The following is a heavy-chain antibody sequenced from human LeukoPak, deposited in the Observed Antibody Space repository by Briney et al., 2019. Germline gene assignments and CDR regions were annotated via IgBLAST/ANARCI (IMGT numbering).Heavy chain of an antibody. Sequence: GGSLRLSCAASGFTVSSNYMNWVRQAPGKGLEWVSGINWNGGSTGYADSVKGRFTISRDNAKNSLYLQMNSLRAEDTALYYCARRGYSYGYGYWGQGTLVTVSS. CDR2: INWNGGST. D-gene: IGHD5-18*01. V-gene: IGHV3-20*04. CDR3: ARRGYSYGYGY. J-gene: IGHJ4*02. CDR1: GFTVSSNY.